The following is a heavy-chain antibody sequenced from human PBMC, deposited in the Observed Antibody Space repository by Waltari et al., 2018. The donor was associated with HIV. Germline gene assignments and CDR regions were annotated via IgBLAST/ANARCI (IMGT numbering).Heavy chain of an antibody. CDR3: ARRQQLTD. V-gene: IGHV3-7*01. J-gene: IGHJ4*02. CDR2: IKEDGSEI. Sequence: EVRLVESGGGLVQPGGSLRLSCAASGFTFSSSWMTWVRPAPGKGLGWVANIKEDGSEIHYVDSVKGRFTISRDNAKNSLYLQMNSLRAEDTAVYYCARRQQLTDWGQGTLVTVSS. CDR1: GFTFSSSW. D-gene: IGHD6-13*01.